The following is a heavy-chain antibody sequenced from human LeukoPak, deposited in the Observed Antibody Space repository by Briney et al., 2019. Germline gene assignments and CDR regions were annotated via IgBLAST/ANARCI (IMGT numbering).Heavy chain of an antibody. CDR3: ARAQWQWLDRHYFDY. D-gene: IGHD6-19*01. J-gene: IGHJ4*02. CDR1: GYTFTGYY. Sequence: ASVKVSCKASGYTFTGYYMHWVRQAPGQGLEWMGWINPNSGGTNYAQKFQGWVTMTRDTSISTAYMELSRLRSDDTAVYYCARAQWQWLDRHYFDYWGQGTLVTVSS. V-gene: IGHV1-2*04. CDR2: INPNSGGT.